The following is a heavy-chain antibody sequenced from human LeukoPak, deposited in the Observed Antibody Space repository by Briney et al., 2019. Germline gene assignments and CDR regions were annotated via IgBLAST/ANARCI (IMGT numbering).Heavy chain of an antibody. Sequence: ASVKVSCKASGYTFTSYDINWVRQATGQGLEWMGWMNPNSGNTGYAQKFQGRVTMTRNTSISTAYMELSSLRSEDTAVYYCARGRRYFDWLLPRASSFDYWGQEPWSPSPQ. D-gene: IGHD3-9*01. CDR1: GYTFTSYD. V-gene: IGHV1-8*01. CDR2: MNPNSGNT. J-gene: IGHJ4*01. CDR3: ARGRRYFDWLLPRASSFDY.